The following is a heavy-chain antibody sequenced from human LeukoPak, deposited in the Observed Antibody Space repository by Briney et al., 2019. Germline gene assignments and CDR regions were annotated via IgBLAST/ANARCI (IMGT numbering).Heavy chain of an antibody. V-gene: IGHV3-30-3*01. CDR3: ARDGARYCSSTSCVRYYYMDV. CDR2: ISFDGSNE. CDR1: GVTFSSHA. J-gene: IGHJ6*03. Sequence: GGSLRLSCAASGVTFSSHAMHWVRQAPGKGLEWVAVISFDGSNEYYTDSVKGRFTISRDTSKNTLYLQMYSLRAEDTAVYYCARDGARYCSSTSCVRYYYMDVWGKGTPVTVSS. D-gene: IGHD2-2*01.